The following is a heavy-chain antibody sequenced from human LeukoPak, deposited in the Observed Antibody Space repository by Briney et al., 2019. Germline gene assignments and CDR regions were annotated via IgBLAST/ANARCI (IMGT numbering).Heavy chain of an antibody. V-gene: IGHV3-74*01. CDR2: INTDGSST. Sequence: GGSLRLSCAASGFTFSSYWMHWVRQAPGKGLVWVSRINTDGSSTSYADSVKGRFTISRDNAKNTLYLQMNSLRAEDTAVYYCARVKRYCSSTSCYYFDYWGQGTLVTVSS. D-gene: IGHD2-2*01. CDR1: GFTFSSYW. J-gene: IGHJ4*02. CDR3: ARVKRYCSSTSCYYFDY.